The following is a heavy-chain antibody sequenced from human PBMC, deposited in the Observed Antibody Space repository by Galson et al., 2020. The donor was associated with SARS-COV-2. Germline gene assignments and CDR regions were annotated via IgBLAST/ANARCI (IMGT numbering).Heavy chain of an antibody. CDR2: ISSSSRYI. D-gene: IGHD5-12*01. CDR1: GFTFSSYS. J-gene: IGHJ4*02. V-gene: IGHV3-21*01. CDR3: ARDHPRVGYNLFDY. Sequence: GGSLRPSCAASGFTFSSYSMNWVRQAPGKGLEWVASISSSSRYIYYADSVKGRFTISRDNAKNSLYLQMNSLRAEDTAVYYCARDHPRVGYNLFDYWGQGTLVTVSS.